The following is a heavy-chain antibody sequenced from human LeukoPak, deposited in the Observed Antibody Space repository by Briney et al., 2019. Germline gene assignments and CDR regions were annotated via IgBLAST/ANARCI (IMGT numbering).Heavy chain of an antibody. V-gene: IGHV4-59*01. CDR3: ARDVGWELNDY. D-gene: IGHD1-26*01. CDR1: GGSISSYY. Sequence: PSETLSLTCTVSGGSISSYYWSWIRQPPGKGLEWIGYIYYSGSTNYNPSLKSRVTISVDTSKNQFSLKLSSVTAADTAVYYCARDVGWELNDYWGQGTLVTVSS. J-gene: IGHJ4*02. CDR2: IYYSGST.